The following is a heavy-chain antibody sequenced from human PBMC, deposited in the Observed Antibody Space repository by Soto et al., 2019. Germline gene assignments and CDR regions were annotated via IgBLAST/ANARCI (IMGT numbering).Heavy chain of an antibody. V-gene: IGHV4-34*01. Sequence: SSETLSLTCAVYGGSFNGHYWSWIRQPPGKGLEWIGQINHSGSTNHSPSLKSRVTISVDTSKNQFSLKLSSVTAADTAVYYCARGLPEGHYGMDVWDQGTTVTVSS. CDR3: ARGLPEGHYGMDV. CDR1: GGSFNGHY. CDR2: INHSGST. J-gene: IGHJ6*02.